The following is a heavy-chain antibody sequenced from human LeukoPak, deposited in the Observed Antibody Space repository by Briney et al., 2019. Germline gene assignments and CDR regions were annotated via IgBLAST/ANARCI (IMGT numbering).Heavy chain of an antibody. J-gene: IGHJ5*02. CDR2: IYHSGST. CDR1: GGSISSSNW. D-gene: IGHD3-10*01. V-gene: IGHV4-4*02. CDR3: ARDQTYYYGSWSYHNWFDP. Sequence: SETLSLTCAVSGGSISSSNWWSWVRQPPGKGLEWIGEIYHSGSTNYNPSLKSRVTISVDKSKNQFSLKLSSVTAADTAVYYCARDQTYYYGSWSYHNWFDPWGQGTLVTVSS.